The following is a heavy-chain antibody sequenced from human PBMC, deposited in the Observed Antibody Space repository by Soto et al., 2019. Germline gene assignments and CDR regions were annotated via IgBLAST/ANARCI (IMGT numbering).Heavy chain of an antibody. J-gene: IGHJ5*02. Sequence: QVQLVQSGAEVKKPGASVKVSCKASGYTFTSYGISWGRQAPGQGLEWMGWISAYNGNTNYAPKLQGRVTMTTDTSTSTAYMELRSLRSDDTAVYYCARDYDCWSGSRPTWFDPWGQGTLVTVSS. V-gene: IGHV1-18*01. D-gene: IGHD3-3*01. CDR3: ARDYDCWSGSRPTWFDP. CDR1: GYTFTSYG. CDR2: ISAYNGNT.